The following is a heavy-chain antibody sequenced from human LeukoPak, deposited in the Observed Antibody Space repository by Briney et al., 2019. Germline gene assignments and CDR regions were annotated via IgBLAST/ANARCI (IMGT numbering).Heavy chain of an antibody. Sequence: GGSLRLSCTASGFTFGDYAMSWFRQAPGKGLEWVGFIRSKAYGGTTEYTASVKGRFTISRDDSKSIAYLQMNSLKTGGTAVYYCTGLYYYDSSGYYYEIGLNWFDPWGQGTLVTVSS. V-gene: IGHV3-49*01. D-gene: IGHD3-22*01. J-gene: IGHJ5*02. CDR3: TGLYYYDSSGYYYEIGLNWFDP. CDR2: IRSKAYGGTT. CDR1: GFTFGDYA.